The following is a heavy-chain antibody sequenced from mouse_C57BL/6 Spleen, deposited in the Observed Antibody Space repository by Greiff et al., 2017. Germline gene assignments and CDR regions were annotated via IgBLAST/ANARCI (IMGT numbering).Heavy chain of an antibody. CDR2: ISDGGSYT. V-gene: IGHV5-4*01. J-gene: IGHJ1*03. CDR3: ARDQSNYWYFDV. D-gene: IGHD2-5*01. Sequence: DVKLVESGGGLVKPGGSLKLSCAASGFTFSSYAMSWVRQTPEKRLEWVATISDGGSYTYYPDNVKGRFTISRDNAKNNLYLQMSHLKSEDTAMYYCARDQSNYWYFDVWGTGTTVTVSS. CDR1: GFTFSSYA.